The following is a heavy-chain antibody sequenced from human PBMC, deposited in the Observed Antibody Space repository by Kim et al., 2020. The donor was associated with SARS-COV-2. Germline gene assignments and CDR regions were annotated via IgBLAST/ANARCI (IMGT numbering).Heavy chain of an antibody. D-gene: IGHD5-12*01. V-gene: IGHV3-30*04. CDR3: ARGGVATITDYYYYYGM. Sequence: GGSLRLSCAASGFTFSSYAMHWVRQAPGKGLEWVAVISYDGSNKYYADSVKGRFTISRDNSKNTLYLQMNSLRAEDTAVYYCARGGVATITDYYYYYGM. CDR1: GFTFSSYA. J-gene: IGHJ6*01. CDR2: ISYDGSNK.